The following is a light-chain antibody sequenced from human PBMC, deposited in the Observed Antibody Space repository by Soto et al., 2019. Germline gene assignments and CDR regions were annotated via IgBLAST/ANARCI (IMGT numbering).Light chain of an antibody. Sequence: EIVLTQSPGTLSVSPGERATLSCRASQTNDSNNLAWYQQIPGQAPSLLIYGTSSRATGIPDRFSGSGSGTDFTLTISRLEPEDSSIYYCQQYGSWTFGQGTKVEIK. V-gene: IGKV3-20*01. J-gene: IGKJ1*01. CDR3: QQYGSWT. CDR2: GTS. CDR1: QTNDSNN.